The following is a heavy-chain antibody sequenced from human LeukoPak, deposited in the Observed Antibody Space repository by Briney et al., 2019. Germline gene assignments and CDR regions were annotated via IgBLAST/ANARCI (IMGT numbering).Heavy chain of an antibody. CDR2: ISYDGSNK. V-gene: IGHV3-30*03. CDR3: AVSSWGPY. CDR1: GFTFSSYG. Sequence: PGRSLRLSCAASGFTFSSYGMHWVRQAPGKGLEWVAVISYDGSNKYYADSVKGRFTISRDNSKNTLYLQMNSLRAEDTAVYYCAVSSWGPYWGQGTLVTVSS. D-gene: IGHD6-13*01. J-gene: IGHJ4*02.